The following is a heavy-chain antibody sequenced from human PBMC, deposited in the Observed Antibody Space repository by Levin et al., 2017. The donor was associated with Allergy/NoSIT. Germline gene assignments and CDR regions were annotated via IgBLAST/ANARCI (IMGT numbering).Heavy chain of an antibody. V-gene: IGHV3-23*05. Sequence: PGESLKISCAATGFNFRVYAMTWVREVPGGGLEWVSAIDNRGTTRYYSDSVRGRFSISRDNSKNTLYLEMNSLTVEDTAIYYCAKDVVLSSTDPFDVWGQGTMVTVSS. CDR2: IDNRGTTR. CDR3: AKDVVLSSTDPFDV. J-gene: IGHJ3*01. D-gene: IGHD3-10*01. CDR1: GFNFRVYA.